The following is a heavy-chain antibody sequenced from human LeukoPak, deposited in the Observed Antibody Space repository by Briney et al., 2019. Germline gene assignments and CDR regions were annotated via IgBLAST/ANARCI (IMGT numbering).Heavy chain of an antibody. Sequence: SETLSLTCTVSGGSISSYYWSWIRQPPGKGLEWIGYIYYGGSTNYNPSLKSRVTISVDTSKNQFSLKLSSVTAADTAVYYCARSVGYCSGGSCYAGIFDYWGQGTLVTVSS. D-gene: IGHD2-15*01. J-gene: IGHJ4*02. V-gene: IGHV4-59*01. CDR2: IYYGGST. CDR1: GGSISSYY. CDR3: ARSVGYCSGGSCYAGIFDY.